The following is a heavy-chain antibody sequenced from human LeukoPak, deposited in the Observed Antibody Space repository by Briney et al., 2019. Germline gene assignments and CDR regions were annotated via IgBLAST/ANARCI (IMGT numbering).Heavy chain of an antibody. CDR1: GYTFTGYY. J-gene: IGHJ4*02. Sequence: ASVTVSCMASGYTFTGYYMHWVRQAPGQGVEWMGWINPNSGGTNYAQKFQGRVTMTRDTSISTAYMELNRLRSDDTAVYYCARDPAYCGGDCYSDYWGQGTLVTVSS. D-gene: IGHD2-21*02. CDR3: ARDPAYCGGDCYSDY. V-gene: IGHV1-2*02. CDR2: INPNSGGT.